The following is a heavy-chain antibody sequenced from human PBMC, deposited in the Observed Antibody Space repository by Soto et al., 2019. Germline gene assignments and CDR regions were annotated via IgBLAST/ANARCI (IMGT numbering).Heavy chain of an antibody. CDR3: ARAPHYYDSSDYDWFDP. CDR2: IIPIFGTA. CDR1: GGTFSSYA. D-gene: IGHD3-22*01. Sequence: SVKVSCKASGGTFSSYAISWVRQAPGQGLEWMGGIIPIFGTANYAQKFQGRVTITADESTSTAYMELSSLRSEDTAVYYCARAPHYYDSSDYDWFDPWGQGTLVTVSS. J-gene: IGHJ5*02. V-gene: IGHV1-69*13.